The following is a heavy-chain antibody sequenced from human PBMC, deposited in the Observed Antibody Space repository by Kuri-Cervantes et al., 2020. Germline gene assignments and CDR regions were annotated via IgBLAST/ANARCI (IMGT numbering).Heavy chain of an antibody. J-gene: IGHJ6*03. V-gene: IGHV3-23*01. CDR1: GFTFRRYA. Sequence: GESLKISCAASGFTFRRYAMHWVRQAPGRGLEWVSAISGSGGSTYYADSVKGRFTISRDNSKNTLYLQMNSLRAEDTAVYYCARSYGGYDYYYYYMDVWGKGTTVTVSS. D-gene: IGHD4-17*01. CDR2: ISGSGGST. CDR3: ARSYGGYDYYYYYMDV.